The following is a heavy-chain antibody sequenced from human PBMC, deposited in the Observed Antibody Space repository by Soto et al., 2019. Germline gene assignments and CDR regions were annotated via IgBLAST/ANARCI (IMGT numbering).Heavy chain of an antibody. Sequence: PSETLSLTCTVSGGSISSGGYYWSWIRQHPGKGLEWIGYIYYSGSTYYNPSLKSRVTISVDTSKNQFSLKLSSVTAANTAVYYCARDERSQWDTAMVTGYYYGMDVWGQGTTVTVSS. CDR1: GGSISSGGYY. CDR2: IYYSGST. D-gene: IGHD5-18*01. CDR3: ARDERSQWDTAMVTGYYYGMDV. V-gene: IGHV4-31*03. J-gene: IGHJ6*02.